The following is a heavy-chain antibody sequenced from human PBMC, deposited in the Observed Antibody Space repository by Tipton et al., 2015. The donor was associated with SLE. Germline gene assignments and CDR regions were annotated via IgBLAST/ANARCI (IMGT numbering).Heavy chain of an antibody. Sequence: TLSLTCTVSGDSISSYYWSWIRQPPGKGPEWIGYIHHSGSTNYNPSLKSRVTISVDTSKNQFSLKLSSLTAADTAVYYCARETCSFGSCYFDYWGQGTLITFTS. V-gene: IGHV4-59*01. CDR2: IHHSGST. CDR3: ARETCSFGSCYFDY. CDR1: GDSISSYY. J-gene: IGHJ4*02. D-gene: IGHD2-15*01.